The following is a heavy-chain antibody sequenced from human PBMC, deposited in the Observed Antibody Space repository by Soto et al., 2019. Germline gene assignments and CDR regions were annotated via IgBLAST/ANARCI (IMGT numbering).Heavy chain of an antibody. Sequence: PGGSLELSCAASGFTSSSYEMNWVRQAPGKGLEWVSYISSSGSTIYYADSVKGQFTISRDNAKNSLYLQMNSLRAEDTAVYYCARPSALAVTSFDYWGLGTLVTVSS. J-gene: IGHJ4*02. D-gene: IGHD2-21*02. V-gene: IGHV3-48*03. CDR2: ISSSGSTI. CDR1: GFTSSSYE. CDR3: ARPSALAVTSFDY.